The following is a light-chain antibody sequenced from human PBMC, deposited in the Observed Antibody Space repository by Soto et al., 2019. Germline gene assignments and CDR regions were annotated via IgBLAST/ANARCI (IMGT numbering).Light chain of an antibody. V-gene: IGKV3-20*01. J-gene: IGKJ4*01. CDR2: GAS. Sequence: EIVLTQSPGTLSLSPGERATLSCRASQSVTNSYLAWYQQKPGQAPRLLIYGASGRVTGIPDRFSGSGSGTDFTLTISRLEPEDFAVYYWQQYGTSALTFGGGTKVEIK. CDR1: QSVTNSY. CDR3: QQYGTSALT.